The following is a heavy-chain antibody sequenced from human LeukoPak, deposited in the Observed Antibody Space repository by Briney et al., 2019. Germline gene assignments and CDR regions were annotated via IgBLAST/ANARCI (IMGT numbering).Heavy chain of an antibody. Sequence: GGSLRLSCAASAFTFSSYTMNWVRQAPGKGLEWVSSISSSSSYIYYADSVKGRFTISRDNAKNSLYLQMNSLRAEDTAVYYCVRDVVGYSIDYWGQGTLVTVSS. D-gene: IGHD1-26*01. CDR2: ISSSSSYI. V-gene: IGHV3-21*01. CDR1: AFTFSSYT. CDR3: VRDVVGYSIDY. J-gene: IGHJ4*02.